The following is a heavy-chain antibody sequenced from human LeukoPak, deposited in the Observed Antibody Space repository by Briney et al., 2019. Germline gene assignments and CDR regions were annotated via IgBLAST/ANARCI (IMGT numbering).Heavy chain of an antibody. CDR3: AKAPRRGVGATGNDY. J-gene: IGHJ4*02. CDR1: GFTFSSYG. CDR2: ISYDGSNK. Sequence: GGSLRLSCAASGFTFSSYGMHWVRQAPGKGLEWVAVISYDGSNKYYADSVKGRFTISRDNSKNTLYLQMNSLRAEDTAVYYCAKAPRRGVGATGNDYWGQGTLVTVSS. D-gene: IGHD1-26*01. V-gene: IGHV3-30*18.